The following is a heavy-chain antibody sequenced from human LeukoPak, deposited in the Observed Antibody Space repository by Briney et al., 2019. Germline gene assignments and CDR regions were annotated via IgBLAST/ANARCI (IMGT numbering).Heavy chain of an antibody. CDR2: IRSNANSYAT. D-gene: IGHD4-17*01. CDR3: TSPIHCGDYDYFYGLDV. Sequence: PGGSLRLSCAASGFTFSGSTMRWVRQASGKGLEWVGRIRSNANSYATAYAASVKGRFTVSRDDSKNTAYLQMNSLKAEDTAVYYCTSPIHCGDYDYFYGLDVWGQGTTVTVSS. V-gene: IGHV3-73*01. J-gene: IGHJ6*02. CDR1: GFTFSGST.